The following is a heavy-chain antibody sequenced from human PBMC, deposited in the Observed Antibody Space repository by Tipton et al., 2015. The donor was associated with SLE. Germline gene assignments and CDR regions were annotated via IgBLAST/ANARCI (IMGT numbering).Heavy chain of an antibody. CDR1: GGSINSNY. D-gene: IGHD1-1*01. CDR3: ARDGGLVAAGTTFDP. CDR2: IYYSGGS. Sequence: TLSLTCTVSGGSINSNYWSWIRQAPGEGLEWIGYIYYSGGSYYNPSLKSRVTISVDTSKNQFSLKLNSVTAADTAVYYCARDGGLVAAGTTFDPLGQGTLVTVSS. J-gene: IGHJ5*02. V-gene: IGHV4-59*12.